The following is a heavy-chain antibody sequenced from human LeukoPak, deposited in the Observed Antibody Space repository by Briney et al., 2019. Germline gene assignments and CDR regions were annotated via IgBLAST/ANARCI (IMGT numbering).Heavy chain of an antibody. V-gene: IGHV4-59*01. CDR1: GGSNSSYY. CDR2: IYYSGST. D-gene: IGHD5-18*01. J-gene: IGHJ4*02. Sequence: SETLSLTCTVSGGSNSSYYWSWIRQPPGKGLEWIGYIYYSGSTNYNPSLKSRVTISVDTSKNQFSLKLSSVTAADTAVYYCASLHIVDTVPSDWGQGTLVTVSS. CDR3: ASLHIVDTVPSD.